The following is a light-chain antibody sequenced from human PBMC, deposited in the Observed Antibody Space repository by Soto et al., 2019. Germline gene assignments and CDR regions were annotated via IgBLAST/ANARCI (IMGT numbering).Light chain of an antibody. Sequence: DIGMTQWPATVPVSPGERATLSFRASQRVSILLAWYQQKPGQAPRLLIHGATTRATGIPARFSGSGSGTDFTLTISSLEPEDFAVYYCQQRSKWPWTFGQGTKVDNK. V-gene: IGKV3-11*01. J-gene: IGKJ1*01. CDR3: QQRSKWPWT. CDR1: QRVSIL. CDR2: GAT.